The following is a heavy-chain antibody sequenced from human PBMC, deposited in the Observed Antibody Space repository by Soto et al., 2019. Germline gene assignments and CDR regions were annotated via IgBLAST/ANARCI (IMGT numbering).Heavy chain of an antibody. V-gene: IGHV4-34*01. D-gene: IGHD2-8*02. Sequence: QVQLQQWGAGLLKPSETLSLTCAVYGGSFSGYYWTWIRQPPGTGLEWIGEINHSGSTNYNPSLKSRVTISVYTSKYQFSLKLTSVTAADTAVYYCARDKITGLFDYWGQGTLVTVSS. CDR1: GGSFSGYY. CDR3: ARDKITGLFDY. J-gene: IGHJ4*02. CDR2: INHSGST.